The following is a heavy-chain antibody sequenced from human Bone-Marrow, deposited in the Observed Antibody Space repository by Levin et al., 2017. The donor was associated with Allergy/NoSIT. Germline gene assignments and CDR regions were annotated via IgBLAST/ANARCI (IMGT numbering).Heavy chain of an antibody. CDR3: ARDRGWLTLKDAFDV. D-gene: IGHD6-19*01. CDR2: IYYSGTT. J-gene: IGHJ3*01. V-gene: IGHV4-61*01. CDR1: GASVSSGSFF. Sequence: SETLSLTCTVSGASVSSGSFFWSWIRQPPGKGLEWIGYIYYSGTTKYNPSLKSRVSMSVDTSKNQFSLKLSSVTAADTAVYYCARDRGWLTLKDAFDVWGQGTMVTVSS.